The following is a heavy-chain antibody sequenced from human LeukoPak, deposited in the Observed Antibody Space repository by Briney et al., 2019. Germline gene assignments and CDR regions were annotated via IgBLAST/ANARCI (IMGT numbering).Heavy chain of an antibody. CDR2: MKEDGSEE. V-gene: IGHV3-7*01. CDR1: GVSFNRYT. CDR3: ARGGARYFDS. Sequence: GGSLRLSCAASGVSFNRYTMSWVRQAPGKLPQSVAKMKEDGSEEYYVDSVKGRFTISRDNGKNSLFLQMDSQRAEDTAVYYCARGGARYFDSWGQGTLVTVSS. J-gene: IGHJ4*02. D-gene: IGHD3-16*01.